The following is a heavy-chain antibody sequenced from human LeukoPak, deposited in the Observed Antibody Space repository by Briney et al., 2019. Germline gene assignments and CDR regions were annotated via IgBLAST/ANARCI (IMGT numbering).Heavy chain of an antibody. J-gene: IGHJ4*02. CDR2: IRYDGSNK. D-gene: IGHD2-15*01. Sequence: GSLRLSCAASGFTFSSYAMSWVRQAPGKGLEWVAFIRYDGSNKYYADSVKGRFTISRDNSKNTLYLQMNSLRAEDTAVYYCAKGDCSGGSCYEGVFDYWGQGTLVTVSS. CDR1: GFTFSSYA. CDR3: AKGDCSGGSCYEGVFDY. V-gene: IGHV3-30*02.